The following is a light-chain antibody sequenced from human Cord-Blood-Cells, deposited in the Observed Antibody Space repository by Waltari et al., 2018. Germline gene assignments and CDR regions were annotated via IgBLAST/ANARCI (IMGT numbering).Light chain of an antibody. Sequence: DIVMTQSPDPLAVSLGERATINCKYSQSVLYSSNNKNYLAWYQQKPGQPPKLLIYWASTRTLGVPDRFSGMGCGTEFTRSVSGRQAQDIAVYYCQQYYSTPLTFVQGTKVEIK. CDR1: QSVLYSSNNKNY. J-gene: IGKJ1*01. CDR2: WAS. V-gene: IGKV4-1*01. CDR3: QQYYSTPLT.